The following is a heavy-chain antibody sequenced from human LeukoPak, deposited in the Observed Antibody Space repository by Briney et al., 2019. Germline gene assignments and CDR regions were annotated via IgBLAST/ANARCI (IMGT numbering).Heavy chain of an antibody. D-gene: IGHD3-22*01. V-gene: IGHV4-4*07. CDR1: GGSISSYY. CDR3: ARFYYDSSGSSHHDAFDI. J-gene: IGHJ3*02. CDR2: IYTSGST. Sequence: SETLSLTCTVSGGSISSYYWSWIRQPAGKGLEWIGRIYTSGSTNYNPSLKSRVTMSVDTSKNQFSRKLSSVTAADTAVYYCARFYYDSSGSSHHDAFDIWGQGTMVTASS.